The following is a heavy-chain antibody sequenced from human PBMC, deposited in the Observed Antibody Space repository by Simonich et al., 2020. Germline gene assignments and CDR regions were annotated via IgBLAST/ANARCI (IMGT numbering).Heavy chain of an antibody. CDR3: AKDMGYCSGGSCYYFDY. D-gene: IGHD2-15*01. CDR1: GFTFVDYD. J-gene: IGHJ4*02. Sequence: EVQLVESGGGLVQPGRSLRLSCAASGFTFVDYDMHWVRQSTGKGLGVVSGIIWNSGSIGYADSVKGRFTIYRDNAKNSLYLQMNSLRAEDTALYYCAKDMGYCSGGSCYYFDYWGQGTLVTVSS. CDR2: IIWNSGSI. V-gene: IGHV3-9*01.